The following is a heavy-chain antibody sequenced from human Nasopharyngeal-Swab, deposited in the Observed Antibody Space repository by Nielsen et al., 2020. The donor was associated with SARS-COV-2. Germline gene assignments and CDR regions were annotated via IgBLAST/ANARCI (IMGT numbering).Heavy chain of an antibody. CDR3: ARDSSTYYYDSSGYFDY. Sequence: ASVQVSCKASGYSFTSYYMHWVRQATEQGLEWMGIINPSGGSTSYAQKFQRRVTMTRDTSTSTVYMELSSLRSEDTAVYYCARDSSTYYYDSSGYFDYWGQGTLVTVSS. J-gene: IGHJ4*02. D-gene: IGHD3-22*01. V-gene: IGHV1-46*01. CDR2: INPSGGST. CDR1: GYSFTSYY.